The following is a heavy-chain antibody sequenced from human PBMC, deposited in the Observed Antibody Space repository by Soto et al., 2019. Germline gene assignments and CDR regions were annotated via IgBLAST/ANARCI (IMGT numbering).Heavy chain of an antibody. CDR2: ISGSGGST. CDR1: GFTFSSYA. V-gene: IGHV3-23*01. J-gene: IGHJ4*02. CDR3: AKGSYCSGGSCYSAYFDY. D-gene: IGHD2-15*01. Sequence: GGSLRLSCAASGFTFSSYAMSWVRQAPGKGLEWVSAISGSGGSTYHADFVKGRFTISRDNSKNTLYLQMNSLRAEDTAVYYCAKGSYCSGGSCYSAYFDYWGQGTLVTVSS.